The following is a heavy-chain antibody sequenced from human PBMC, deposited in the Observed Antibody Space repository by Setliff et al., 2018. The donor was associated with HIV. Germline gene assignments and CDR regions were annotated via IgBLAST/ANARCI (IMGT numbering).Heavy chain of an antibody. CDR1: GYSITDGYR. Sequence: SETLSLTCSVSGYSITDGYRWGWIRQSTTRGLTWLGSVSYTGSTYYNPSLSSRLTISMDTSKNEFSLKLTSPTAADTAIYYCARDRALRFSDSLSFYYFDYWGQGSLVTVSS. D-gene: IGHD2-15*01. CDR3: ARDRALRFSDSLSFYYFDY. CDR2: VSYTGST. J-gene: IGHJ4*02. V-gene: IGHV4-38-2*02.